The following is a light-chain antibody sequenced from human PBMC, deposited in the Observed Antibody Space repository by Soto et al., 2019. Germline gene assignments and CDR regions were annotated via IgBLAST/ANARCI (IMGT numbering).Light chain of an antibody. CDR3: QHADSFPLIT. V-gene: IGKV1-5*03. Sequence: DIQVTQTHSTLSASVGDRVTITCRASQSISSWLAWYQQKPGKAPKLLIYKASSLESGVPSRFSGSGSGTDFTLTISSLQPEDFATYYCQHADSFPLITFCQRTRLAI. CDR2: KAS. CDR1: QSISSW. J-gene: IGKJ5*01.